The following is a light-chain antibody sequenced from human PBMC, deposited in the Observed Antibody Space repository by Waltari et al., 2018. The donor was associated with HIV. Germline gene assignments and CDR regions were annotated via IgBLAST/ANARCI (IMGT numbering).Light chain of an antibody. Sequence: SALTQPASVSGSPGQSLTISCTGTSSSAGGTNYVSWNPQHPGKAPKLMIDEVSNRPSGVSNRFSGSKSGNTASLTISGLQAEDEADYYCSSYTSSSTLVFGGGTKLTVL. CDR1: SSSAGGTNY. CDR2: EVS. V-gene: IGLV2-14*01. J-gene: IGLJ2*01. CDR3: SSYTSSSTLV.